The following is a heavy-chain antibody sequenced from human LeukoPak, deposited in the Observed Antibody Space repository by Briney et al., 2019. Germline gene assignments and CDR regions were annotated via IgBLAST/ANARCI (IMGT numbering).Heavy chain of an antibody. Sequence: GGSLRLSCSASGFNFSTYAINWVRQAPGKGLEWVSAISAGGDSTLYADSVKGRFTISRDNSRNTLYLQISNLRVEDTALYYCARWVYYYDFWGQGTLLTVSS. V-gene: IGHV3-23*01. J-gene: IGHJ4*02. CDR1: GFNFSTYA. D-gene: IGHD5-24*01. CDR3: ARWVYYYDF. CDR2: ISAGGDST.